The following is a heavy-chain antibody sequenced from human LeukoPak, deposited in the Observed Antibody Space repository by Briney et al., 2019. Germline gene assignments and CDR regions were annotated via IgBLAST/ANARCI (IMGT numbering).Heavy chain of an antibody. V-gene: IGHV3-9*01. J-gene: IGHJ4*02. CDR2: ISWNSGSI. D-gene: IGHD2-2*02. Sequence: PGRSLRLSCAASGFIFDDYAIHWVRQALGKGLEWASGISWNSGSIGYADSVKGRFTISRNNAKNSLYLQMNSLRVEDTALYYCAKAIGVSCISTSCYSFDNWGQGTLVTVSS. CDR3: AKAIGVSCISTSCYSFDN. CDR1: GFIFDDYA.